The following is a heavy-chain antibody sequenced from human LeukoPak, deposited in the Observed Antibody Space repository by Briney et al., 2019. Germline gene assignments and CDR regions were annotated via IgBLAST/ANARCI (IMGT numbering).Heavy chain of an antibody. Sequence: GGSLRLSCAASGFTFSSYAMSWVRQAPGKGLEWVSAISGSGGSTYYADSVKGRFTISRDNSKNTLYLQMNSLRAEDTAVYYCAKEQGVTYYDYVWGSYRALDYWGQGTLVTVSS. V-gene: IGHV3-23*01. CDR2: ISGSGGST. D-gene: IGHD3-16*02. CDR1: GFTFSSYA. J-gene: IGHJ4*02. CDR3: AKEQGVTYYDYVWGSYRALDY.